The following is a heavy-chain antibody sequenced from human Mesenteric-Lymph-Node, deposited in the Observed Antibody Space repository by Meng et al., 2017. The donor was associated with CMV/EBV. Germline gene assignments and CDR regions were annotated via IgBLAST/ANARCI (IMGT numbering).Heavy chain of an antibody. J-gene: IGHJ6*02. CDR1: GFTFSSCW. D-gene: IGHD3-22*01. V-gene: IGHV3-74*01. CDR3: VRWGWLSPYYYYGVDV. CDR2: IDSDGSTT. Sequence: GESLKISCAASGFTFSSCWMHWVRQAPGKGLVWVSRIDSDGSTTNYADSVKGRFTISRDNAKNTLYLQMNSLRAEDTAVYYCVRWGWLSPYYYYGVDVWGQGTTVTVSS.